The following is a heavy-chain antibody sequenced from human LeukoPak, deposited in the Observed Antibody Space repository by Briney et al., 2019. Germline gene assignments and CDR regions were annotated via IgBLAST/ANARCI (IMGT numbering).Heavy chain of an antibody. CDR3: ARDCSGSGLFDY. V-gene: IGHV3-64*01. D-gene: IGHD6-19*01. CDR2: ISSNGGST. J-gene: IGHJ4*02. Sequence: GGSLRLSCAASGFTFSSYAMHWVRRAPGKGLEYVSAISSNGGSTYYANSVKGRFTISRDNSKNTLYLQMGSLRAEDMAVYYCARDCSGSGLFDYWGQGTLVTVSS. CDR1: GFTFSSYA.